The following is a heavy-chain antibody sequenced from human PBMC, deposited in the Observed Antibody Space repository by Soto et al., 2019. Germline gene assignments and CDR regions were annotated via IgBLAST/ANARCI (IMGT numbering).Heavy chain of an antibody. J-gene: IGHJ4*02. CDR2: IYYSGST. V-gene: IGHV4-59*08. CDR3: ARGGGGWPADY. Sequence: SETLSLTCTVSGGSISSYYWSWIRQPPGKGLEWIGYIYYSGSTNYNPSLKSRVTISVDTSKNQFSLKLSSVTAADTAVYYCARGGGGWPADYWGQGTLVTVSS. D-gene: IGHD6-19*01. CDR1: GGSISSYY.